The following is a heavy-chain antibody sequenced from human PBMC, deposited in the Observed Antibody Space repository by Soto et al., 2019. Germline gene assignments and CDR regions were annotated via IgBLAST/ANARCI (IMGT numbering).Heavy chain of an antibody. CDR3: ASSYGTTRNFDY. CDR2: IKQDETEK. CDR1: GVRFSFYW. V-gene: IGHV3-7*05. J-gene: IGHJ4*02. Sequence: EVQLVESGGGLVQPGGSLRLSCAVPGVRFSFYWMSWVSQAPGKGLEWVASIKQDETEKYYVDSVKGRFIISRDNAENSLYLQMNSLRAEDTAVYYCASSYGTTRNFDYWGQGTLVTISS. D-gene: IGHD5-18*01.